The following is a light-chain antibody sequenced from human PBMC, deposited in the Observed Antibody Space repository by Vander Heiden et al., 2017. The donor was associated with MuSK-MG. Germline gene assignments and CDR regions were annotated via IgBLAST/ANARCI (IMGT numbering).Light chain of an antibody. CDR3: QKDNSVPLT. V-gene: IGKV1-27*01. Sequence: DIQMTQSPSSLSASVGDRVTITCRASQGISSYLAWYQHKPGKVPKLLIYAASTLQSGVPSRFSGSGSGTDFTLTISSLQPEDVATYYCQKDNSVPLTFGQGTKVEIK. CDR2: AAS. J-gene: IGKJ1*01. CDR1: QGISSY.